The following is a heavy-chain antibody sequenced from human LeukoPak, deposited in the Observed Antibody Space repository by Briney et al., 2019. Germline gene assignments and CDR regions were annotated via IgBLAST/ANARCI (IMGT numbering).Heavy chain of an antibody. CDR3: ARDQEGFDY. V-gene: IGHV1-46*01. CDR2: IYPRDGST. Sequence: ASVKVSCKASGYTCTSNYIHWVRQAPGQGLEWMGMIYPRDGSTSYAQKFQGRVTVTRDTSTSTVHMELSGLRSEDTAVYYCARDQEGFDYWGQGTLVTVSS. J-gene: IGHJ4*02. CDR1: GYTCTSNY.